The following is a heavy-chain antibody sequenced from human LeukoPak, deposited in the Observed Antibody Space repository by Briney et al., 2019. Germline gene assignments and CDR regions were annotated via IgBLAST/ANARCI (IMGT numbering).Heavy chain of an antibody. CDR1: GFTFSSYE. V-gene: IGHV3-48*03. J-gene: IGHJ4*02. D-gene: IGHD4-17*01. Sequence: GGSLRLSCAASGFTFSSYEMNRVRQAPGKGLEWVSYISSSGSTIYYADSVKGRFTISRDNAKNSLYLQMNSLRAEDTAVYYCARGYGDYIFDYWGQGTLVTVSS. CDR3: ARGYGDYIFDY. CDR2: ISSSGSTI.